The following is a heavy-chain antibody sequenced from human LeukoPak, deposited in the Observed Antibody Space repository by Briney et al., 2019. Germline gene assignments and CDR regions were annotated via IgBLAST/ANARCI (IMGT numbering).Heavy chain of an antibody. J-gene: IGHJ5*02. CDR2: ITASNTTT. Sequence: GGSLRLSCAASGFTYSTYAMSWVRQAPGKGLEWVASITASNTTTYYAESVKGRFTISRDNSKNTLYLQMNSLRAEDTAIYYCATGRAIFGFAVPWGQGTLVIVSS. V-gene: IGHV3-23*01. D-gene: IGHD3-3*01. CDR3: ATGRAIFGFAVP. CDR1: GFTYSTYA.